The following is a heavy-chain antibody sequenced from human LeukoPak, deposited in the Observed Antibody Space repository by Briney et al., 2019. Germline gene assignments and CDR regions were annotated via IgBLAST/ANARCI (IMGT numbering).Heavy chain of an antibody. Sequence: ASVKVSCRASGYTFTNYYIHWVRQAPGQGLEWMGIINPSGDSASYAQKFQGRVTMTRDTSTSTVYMELSSLRSEDTAVYYCARAGYSSSWYYFDYWGQGTLVTVSS. D-gene: IGHD6-13*01. J-gene: IGHJ4*02. CDR3: ARAGYSSSWYYFDY. CDR2: INPSGDSA. V-gene: IGHV1-46*01. CDR1: GYTFTNYY.